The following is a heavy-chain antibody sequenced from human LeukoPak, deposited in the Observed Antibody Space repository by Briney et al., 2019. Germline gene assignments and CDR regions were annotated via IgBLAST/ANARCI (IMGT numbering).Heavy chain of an antibody. CDR2: ISSSGSTI. CDR3: AGVVEAAATPIYYMDV. J-gene: IGHJ6*03. D-gene: IGHD6-13*01. Sequence: GGSLRLSCAASGFTFSSYEMNWVRQAPGKGLEWVSYISSSGSTIYYADSVKGRFTISRDNAKNSLYLQMNSLRAGDTAVYYCAGVVEAAATPIYYMDVWGKGTTVTVSS. CDR1: GFTFSSYE. V-gene: IGHV3-48*03.